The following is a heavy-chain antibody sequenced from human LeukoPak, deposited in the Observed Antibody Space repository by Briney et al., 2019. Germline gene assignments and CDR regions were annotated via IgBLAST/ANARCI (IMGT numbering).Heavy chain of an antibody. D-gene: IGHD2-2*01. CDR2: ISGSGGST. Sequence: ASVKVSCKASGGTFSSYAMSWVRQAPGKGLEWVSAISGSGGSTYYADSVKGRFTISRDNSKNTLYLQMNSLRAEDTAVYYCSYCSSTSCYSGNWFDPWGQGTLVTVSS. CDR3: SYCSSTSCYSGNWFDP. V-gene: IGHV3-23*01. CDR1: GGTFSSYA. J-gene: IGHJ5*02.